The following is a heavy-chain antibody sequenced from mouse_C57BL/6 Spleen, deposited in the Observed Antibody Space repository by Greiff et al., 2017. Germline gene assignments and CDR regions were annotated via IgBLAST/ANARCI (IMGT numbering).Heavy chain of an antibody. V-gene: IGHV1-42*01. J-gene: IGHJ2*01. D-gene: IGHD2-5*01. CDR2: INPSTGGT. Sequence: EVQLQQSGPELVKPGASVKISCKASGYSFTGYYMNWVKQSPEKSLEWIGEINPSTGGTTYNQKFKAKATLTVDKSSSTAYMQLKSLTSEDSAVYYWARDYSIDYWGQGTTLTVSA. CDR1: GYSFTGYY. CDR3: ARDYSIDY.